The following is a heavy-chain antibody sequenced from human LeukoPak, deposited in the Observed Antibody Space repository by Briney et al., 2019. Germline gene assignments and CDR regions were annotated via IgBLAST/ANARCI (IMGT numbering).Heavy chain of an antibody. CDR1: GGSMSTNSYY. Sequence: SETLSLTCTVSGGSMSTNSYYWGWIRQPPGKGLEWMGSIYFSGSSYFSPSLKSRVTMSVDTSKNQFSLRLSSVTAADTAVYYCASPNEGPWGQGILVTVSS. V-gene: IGHV4-39*07. J-gene: IGHJ5*02. CDR3: ASPNEGP. CDR2: IYFSGSS.